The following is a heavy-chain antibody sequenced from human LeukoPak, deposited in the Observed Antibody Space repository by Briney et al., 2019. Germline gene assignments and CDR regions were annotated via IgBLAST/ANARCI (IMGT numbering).Heavy chain of an antibody. CDR2: IIPIFGTA. V-gene: IGHV1-69*13. CDR1: GGTFSSYA. CDR3: ARVYYDSSGYYPYYYYYCMDV. Sequence: GASVKVSCKASGGTFSSYAISWVRQAPGQGLEWMGGIIPIFGTANYAQKFQGRVTITADESTSTAYMELSSLRSEDTAVYYCARVYYDSSGYYPYYYYYCMDVWGKGITVTISS. D-gene: IGHD3-22*01. J-gene: IGHJ6*03.